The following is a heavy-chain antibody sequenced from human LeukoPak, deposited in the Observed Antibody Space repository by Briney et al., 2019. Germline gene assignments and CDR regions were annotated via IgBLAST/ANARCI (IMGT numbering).Heavy chain of an antibody. J-gene: IGHJ4*02. CDR1: GGSISTSDYY. D-gene: IGHD3-3*01. V-gene: IGHV4-39*01. CDR3: GRITIFGVVDY. CDR2: VHYIGTT. Sequence: SETLSLTCTVSGGSISTSDYYWTWIRQPPGKGLEWIGSVHYIGTTYSSPSLKSRVTMSVDPSRNQFSLKLTSVTAADTAVYYCGRITIFGVVDYWGQGTLVTVSS.